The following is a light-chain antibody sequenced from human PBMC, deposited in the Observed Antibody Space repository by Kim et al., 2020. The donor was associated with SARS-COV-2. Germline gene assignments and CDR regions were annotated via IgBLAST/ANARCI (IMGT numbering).Light chain of an antibody. CDR2: KTT. CDR3: QQYHSYSA. Sequence: SASVGNRITISCRARWISYYRLAWYQQKPGKDPNLLNYKTTSLESGVPSRFSGSGFGTEFTLTISGLQPDDFATYYCQQYHSYSAFGQGTKVDIK. CDR1: WISYYR. J-gene: IGKJ1*01. V-gene: IGKV1-5*03.